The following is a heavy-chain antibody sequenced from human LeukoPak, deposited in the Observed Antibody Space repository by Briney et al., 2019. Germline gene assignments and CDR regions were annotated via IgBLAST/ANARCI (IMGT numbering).Heavy chain of an antibody. V-gene: IGHV3-9*01. D-gene: IGHD3-10*01. CDR1: GFTFHDFA. J-gene: IGHJ6*02. Sequence: GGSLRLSCAASGFTFHDFAMHWVRQAPGKGLEWVSGINWNSGDVGYADSVKGRFTISRDNAKNSLYLQMNRLRAEDTALYYCAKDLWFGEGINYYDFAMDVWGQGTTVTVSS. CDR2: INWNSGDV. CDR3: AKDLWFGEGINYYDFAMDV.